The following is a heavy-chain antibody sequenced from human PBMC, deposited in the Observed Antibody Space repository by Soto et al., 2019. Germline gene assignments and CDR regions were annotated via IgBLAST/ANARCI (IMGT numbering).Heavy chain of an antibody. V-gene: IGHV3-30*03. CDR1: GFPFTSYG. J-gene: IGHJ4*02. CDR2: ISYDGSNK. CDR3: VGGQFYFDY. D-gene: IGHD3-10*01. Sequence: VQLVESGGGVVQPGRSLRLSCAASGFPFTSYGMHWVREGPGKGLEWLAVISYDGSNKFYADSVKGRFTIARDNSKNTLYLQMNSLRPEDTALYYCVGGQFYFDYRGQGTLVIVSS.